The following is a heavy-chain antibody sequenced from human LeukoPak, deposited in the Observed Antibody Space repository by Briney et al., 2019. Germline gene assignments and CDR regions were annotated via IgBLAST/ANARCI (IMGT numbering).Heavy chain of an antibody. D-gene: IGHD6-19*01. CDR1: GYSFIKYW. Sequence: GESLKISCRGSGYSFIKYWITWVRQTPGKGLEWMGHIDTSDSSTKYSPSFQGHVTFSLDTSISTAYLQWRSLKAADTAKYYCARRSYDMQQWLVQGSYYYGLDVWGQGTTVTVSS. CDR3: ARRSYDMQQWLVQGSYYYGLDV. J-gene: IGHJ6*02. CDR2: IDTSDSST. V-gene: IGHV5-10-1*01.